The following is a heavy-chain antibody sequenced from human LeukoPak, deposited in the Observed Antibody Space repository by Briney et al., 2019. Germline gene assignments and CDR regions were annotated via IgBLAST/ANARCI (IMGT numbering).Heavy chain of an antibody. V-gene: IGHV1-18*01. CDR1: GYTFTSYG. D-gene: IGHD3-10*01. J-gene: IGHJ6*02. CDR2: ISAYNGNT. CDR3: ARGTITMVRGVIISHYYYGVDV. Sequence: GASVKVSCKASGYTFTSYGISWVRQAPGQGLEWMGWISAYNGNTNYAQKLQGRVTMTTDTSTSTAYMELRSLRSDDTAVYYCARGTITMVRGVIISHYYYGVDVWGQGTTVTVSS.